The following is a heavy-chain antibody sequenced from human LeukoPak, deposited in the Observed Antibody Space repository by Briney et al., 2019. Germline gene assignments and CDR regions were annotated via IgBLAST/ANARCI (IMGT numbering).Heavy chain of an antibody. CDR3: AREMSGSYYFDY. Sequence: PSETLSLTCTVSGGSISSYYWIWIRQPSGKGLEWIGYIYYSGSTNYTPSLKSRVTISVDTSKNQFSLKLSSVTAADTAVYYCAREMSGSYYFDYWGQGTLVTVSS. CDR2: IYYSGST. V-gene: IGHV4-59*01. D-gene: IGHD1-26*01. J-gene: IGHJ4*02. CDR1: GGSISSYY.